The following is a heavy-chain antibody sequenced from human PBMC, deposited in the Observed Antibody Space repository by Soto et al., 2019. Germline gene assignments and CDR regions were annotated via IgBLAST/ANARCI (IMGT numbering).Heavy chain of an antibody. V-gene: IGHV1-3*05. Sequence: QVQFVQSGAEEKKPGASVRLSCKASGYTFTNYAIHWVRQAPAQRLEWLGWINSGNGNTKYSQTFQGRVTITRDTSANTAYMELSSLGSEDTAVDYCARVGQWGGMDVWGQGTTVTVSS. CDR3: ARVGQWGGMDV. J-gene: IGHJ6*02. D-gene: IGHD1-26*01. CDR2: INSGNGNT. CDR1: GYTFTNYA.